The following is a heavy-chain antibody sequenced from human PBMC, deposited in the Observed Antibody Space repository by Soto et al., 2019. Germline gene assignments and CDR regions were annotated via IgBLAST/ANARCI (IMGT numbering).Heavy chain of an antibody. J-gene: IGHJ4*02. Sequence: QVQLVESGGAVAQLGRSLRPSCAGSGFTFSSYGLHGVRRPPAKGLEWVAVIWYDGSNKYYADSVKGRFTISRDNSKNTLYLQMNSLRAEDTAVYYCAREHFSGSYYDYWGQGTLVTVSS. CDR1: GFTFSSYG. CDR3: AREHFSGSYYDY. V-gene: IGHV3-33*01. D-gene: IGHD1-26*01. CDR2: IWYDGSNK.